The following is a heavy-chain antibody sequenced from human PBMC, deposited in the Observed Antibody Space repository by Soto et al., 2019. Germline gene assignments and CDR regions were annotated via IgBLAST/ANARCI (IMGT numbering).Heavy chain of an antibody. CDR3: ARLGGSYAVPHFEY. V-gene: IGHV4-30-2*01. CDR2: IYHSGST. J-gene: IGHJ4*02. Sequence: SETLSLTCAVSGGSISSGGYSWSWIRQPPGKGLEWIGYIYHSGSTYYNPSLKSRVTISVDRSKNQFSLKLSSVTAADTAVYYCARLGGSYAVPHFEYWGQGTLVTVSS. D-gene: IGHD1-26*01. CDR1: GGSISSGGYS.